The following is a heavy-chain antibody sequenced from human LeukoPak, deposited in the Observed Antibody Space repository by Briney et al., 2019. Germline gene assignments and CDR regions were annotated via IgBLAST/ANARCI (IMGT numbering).Heavy chain of an antibody. CDR1: GFTFRSYG. V-gene: IGHV3-30*02. Sequence: GGSLRLSCAASGFTFRSYGMHWVRQAPGKGLEWVAFIRYDGSNKYYADSVKGRFTISRDNSKNTLYLQVNSLRAEDTAVYYCAKGPGDYYYYYYYMDVWGKGTTVTISS. CDR3: AKGPGDYYYYYYYMDV. J-gene: IGHJ6*03. D-gene: IGHD2-21*02. CDR2: IRYDGSNK.